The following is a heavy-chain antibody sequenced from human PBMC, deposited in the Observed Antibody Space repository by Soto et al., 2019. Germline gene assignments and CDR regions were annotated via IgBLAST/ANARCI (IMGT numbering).Heavy chain of an antibody. Sequence: ASVKVSCKASGYTFTSYGISWVRQAPGQGLEWMGWISAYNGNTNYAQKLQGRVTMTTDTSTSTAYMELRSLRSDDTAVYYCARDVVVAATHFHWLDPWGQGTLVTVSS. J-gene: IGHJ5*02. D-gene: IGHD2-15*01. CDR3: ARDVVVAATHFHWLDP. CDR2: ISAYNGNT. CDR1: GYTFTSYG. V-gene: IGHV1-18*01.